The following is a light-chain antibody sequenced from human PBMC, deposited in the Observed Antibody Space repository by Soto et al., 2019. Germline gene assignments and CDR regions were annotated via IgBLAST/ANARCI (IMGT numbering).Light chain of an antibody. V-gene: IGKV2-30*02. CDR2: KVS. CDR1: QGLVHSSGNTF. J-gene: IGKJ4*01. Sequence: DVVMTQSPLSLSVAPGQPTSISCRSSQGLVHSSGNTFLTWFHQRPGQSPRRLIFKVSKRDSGVPDRFSGSGSDTYFTLKIGRVEAEDVGVYYCMQGTHSPLTFGGGTKVEIK. CDR3: MQGTHSPLT.